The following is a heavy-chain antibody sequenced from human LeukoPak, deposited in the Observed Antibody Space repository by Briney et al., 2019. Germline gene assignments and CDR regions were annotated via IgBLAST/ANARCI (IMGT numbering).Heavy chain of an antibody. D-gene: IGHD6-19*01. CDR1: GFTFDDYG. Sequence: GGSLRLSCAASGFTFDDYGMSWARQAPGKGLEWVSGINWDGGSTGYADSVKGRFTISRDNAKNFLYLQMNSLRAEDTALYYCARTVSSAGWSDDAFDIWGQETMVTASS. V-gene: IGHV3-20*04. CDR2: INWDGGST. J-gene: IGHJ3*02. CDR3: ARTVSSAGWSDDAFDI.